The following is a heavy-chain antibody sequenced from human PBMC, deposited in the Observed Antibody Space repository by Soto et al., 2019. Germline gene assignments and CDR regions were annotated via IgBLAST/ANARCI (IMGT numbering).Heavy chain of an antibody. J-gene: IGHJ4*02. CDR2: INSDGSST. D-gene: IGHD3-3*01. CDR1: GFTFISYW. Sequence: GGSLRLACAASGFTFISYWMHWVRQAPGKGLVCVSRINSDGSSTSYADSVKGRFTISRDNAKNTLYLQMNSLRAEDTAVYYCARQYYDFWNGYPNPDYWGQGTLVTVSS. CDR3: ARQYYDFWNGYPNPDY. V-gene: IGHV3-74*01.